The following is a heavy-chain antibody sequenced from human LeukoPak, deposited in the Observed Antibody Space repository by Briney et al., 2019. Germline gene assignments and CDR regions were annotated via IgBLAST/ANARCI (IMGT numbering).Heavy chain of an antibody. CDR3: ARDLKAGTGVY. CDR2: IKQDGSEK. V-gene: IGHV3-7*01. D-gene: IGHD6-19*01. CDR1: GFTFSSYG. J-gene: IGHJ4*02. Sequence: GGSLRLSCAASGFTFSSYGIHWVRQAPGKGLEWVANIKQDGSEKYYVDSVKGRFTTSRDNAKNSLYLQMNSLRAEDTAVYYCARDLKAGTGVYWGQGTLVTVSS.